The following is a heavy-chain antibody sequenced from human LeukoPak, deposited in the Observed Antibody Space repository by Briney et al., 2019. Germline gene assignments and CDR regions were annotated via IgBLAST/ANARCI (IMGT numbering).Heavy chain of an antibody. J-gene: IGHJ4*02. CDR1: KFTFSSYV. D-gene: IGHD1-26*01. Sequence: QAGGSLRLSCTASKFTFSSYVMTWVRQAPGKGLEWVSAISGSSTGTYYADSVKGRFTISRDNSKNTLYLQMNSLRVDDTAVYYCAPWIVGGFWADYWGQGTLVTVSS. CDR2: ISGSSTGT. V-gene: IGHV3-23*01. CDR3: APWIVGGFWADY.